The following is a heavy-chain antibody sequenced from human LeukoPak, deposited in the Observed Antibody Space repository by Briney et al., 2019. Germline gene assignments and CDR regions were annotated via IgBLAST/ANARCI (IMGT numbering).Heavy chain of an antibody. V-gene: IGHV1-18*01. CDR2: ISTYNGDT. J-gene: IGHJ4*02. CDR3: ARGGLGELTLDY. D-gene: IGHD3-16*01. CDR1: GYTFNSYG. Sequence: ASVKVSCKASGYTFNSYGISWVRQAPGQGLEWMGWISTYNGDTNYAQKLQGRVNMTTDNSTNTVDTELRSLRSDDKAVYYCARGGLGELTLDYWGQGTLVTVSS.